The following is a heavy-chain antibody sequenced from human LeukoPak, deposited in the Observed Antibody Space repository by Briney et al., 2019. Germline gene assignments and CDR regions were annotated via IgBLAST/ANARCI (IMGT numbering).Heavy chain of an antibody. J-gene: IGHJ6*03. D-gene: IGHD3-10*01. CDR3: ARCHDPTLLYGSGKNYYYYMDV. CDR2: ISAYNGNT. CDR1: GYTFTSYG. Sequence: GASVKVSCKASGYTFTSYGISWVRQAPGQGLEWMGWISAYNGNTNYAQKLQGRVTMTTDTSTSTAYMELRSLRSDDTAVYYCARCHDPTLLYGSGKNYYYYMDVWGKGTTVIVSS. V-gene: IGHV1-18*01.